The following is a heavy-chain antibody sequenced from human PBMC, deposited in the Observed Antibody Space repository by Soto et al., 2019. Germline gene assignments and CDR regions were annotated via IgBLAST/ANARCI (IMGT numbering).Heavy chain of an antibody. D-gene: IGHD3-22*01. CDR2: ISISGGIT. J-gene: IGHJ3*02. CDR3: VKGHYDQWELMLGTFDI. V-gene: IGHV3-23*01. CDR1: GLSLSSYA. Sequence: EVQLLESGGGLEQPGGSLRLSCVACGLSLSSYAMSWVRQTPGTGLEWVSGISISGGITKYADSVKGRFTISIDTPKNTLYLQMNSLRAEDTAVYSCVKGHYDQWELMLGTFDIWGQGTMVTVSS.